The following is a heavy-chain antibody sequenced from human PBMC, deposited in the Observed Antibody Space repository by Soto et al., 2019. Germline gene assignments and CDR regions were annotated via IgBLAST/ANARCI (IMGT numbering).Heavy chain of an antibody. CDR1: GYTSTNYG. V-gene: IGHV1-3*01. CDR2: INAGSGNT. D-gene: IGHD2-2*01. J-gene: IGHJ4*02. CDR3: ANDIMVIPGEKGRDY. Sequence: ASLKVSCNASGYTSTNYGMHWVLQAPGQRLEWMGWINAGSGNTKYSQKFQGRITITRDTSASTVYMELSSLRSEDTAVYYCANDIMVIPGEKGRDYWGQGALYTVSS.